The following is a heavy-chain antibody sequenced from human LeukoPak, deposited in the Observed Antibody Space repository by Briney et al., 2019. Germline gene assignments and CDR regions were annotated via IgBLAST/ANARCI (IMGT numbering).Heavy chain of an antibody. D-gene: IGHD3-22*01. CDR2: IYPGDSDT. CDR3: ARLRAYYYDSSGRGHFDY. CDR1: GYSFTSYW. Sequence: GEFLKISCKGSGYSFTSYWIGWVRQMPGKGLEWMGIIYPGDSDTRYSPSFQGQVTISADKSISTAYLQWSSLKASDTAMYYCARLRAYYYDSSGRGHFDYWGQGTLVTVSS. J-gene: IGHJ4*02. V-gene: IGHV5-51*01.